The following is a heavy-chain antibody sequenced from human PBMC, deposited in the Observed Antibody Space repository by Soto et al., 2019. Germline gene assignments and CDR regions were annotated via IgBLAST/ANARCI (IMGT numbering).Heavy chain of an antibody. D-gene: IGHD3-16*02. J-gene: IGHJ4*02. CDR1: GFTFSSYA. Sequence: GGSLRLSCAASGFTFSSYAMSWVRQAPGKGLEWVSGISGSGDRTHYVDSVKGRFTISRDNVKNTLYLQMNSLRAEDTAVYYCAKASTYEYVWGSFRYYFDHWGQGALVTVS. V-gene: IGHV3-23*01. CDR2: ISGSGDRT. CDR3: AKASTYEYVWGSFRYYFDH.